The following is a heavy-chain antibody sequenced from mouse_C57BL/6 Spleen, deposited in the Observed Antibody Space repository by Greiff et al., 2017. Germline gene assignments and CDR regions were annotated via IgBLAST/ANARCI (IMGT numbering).Heavy chain of an antibody. D-gene: IGHD3-3*01. CDR1: GYTFTSYW. CDR2: IEPNSGGT. CDR3: AREGDIEAMDY. V-gene: IGHV1-72*01. Sequence: VQLQQPGAELVKPGASVKLSCKASGYTFTSYWMHWVKQRPGRGLEWIGMIEPNSGGTKYNEKFKSKATLTVDKPSSTAYLQLSSLTSEASAVYYGAREGDIEAMDYWGQGTSVTVSS. J-gene: IGHJ4*01.